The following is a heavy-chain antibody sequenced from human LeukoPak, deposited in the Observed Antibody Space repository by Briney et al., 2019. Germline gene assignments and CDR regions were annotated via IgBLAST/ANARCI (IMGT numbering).Heavy chain of an antibody. V-gene: IGHV5-51*01. CDR1: GYSFSGYW. CDR3: ARRYYYDGNWYFDL. Sequence: GESLKISCKGSGYSFSGYWIGWGRKMPGKGLEGMGIIYPGDSDTRYSPSFQGQVTISADKSISTAYLQWSSLKASDTAMYYCARRYYYDGNWYFDLWGRGTLVTVSS. D-gene: IGHD3-22*01. J-gene: IGHJ2*01. CDR2: IYPGDSDT.